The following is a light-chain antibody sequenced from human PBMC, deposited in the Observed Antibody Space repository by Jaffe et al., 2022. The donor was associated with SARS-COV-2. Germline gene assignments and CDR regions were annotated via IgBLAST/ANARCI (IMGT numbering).Light chain of an antibody. J-gene: IGLJ2*01. V-gene: IGLV2-14*03. Sequence: ALTQPASMSGSPGQSITIPCTGTSGDVGASNHVSWYQHHPGKAPKLMIYDVSNRPSGVSHRFSGSKSGNTASLTISGLQAEDEADYYCSSSTTSTSVVFGGGTRLTVL. CDR3: SSSTTSTSVV. CDR2: DVS. CDR1: SGDVGASNH.